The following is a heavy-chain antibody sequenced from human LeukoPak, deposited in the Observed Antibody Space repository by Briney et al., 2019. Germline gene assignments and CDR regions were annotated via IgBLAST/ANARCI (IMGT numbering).Heavy chain of an antibody. CDR1: GFTFSSYG. J-gene: IGHJ4*02. CDR3: AKQGYYYDSSGYYWYHFDY. Sequence: GGSLRLSCAASGFTFSSYGMHWVRQAPGKGLEWVAVISYDGSNKYYADSVKGRFTISRDNSKNTLYLQMNSLRAEDTAVYYCAKQGYYYDSSGYYWYHFDYWGQGTLVTVSS. CDR2: ISYDGSNK. V-gene: IGHV3-30*18. D-gene: IGHD3-22*01.